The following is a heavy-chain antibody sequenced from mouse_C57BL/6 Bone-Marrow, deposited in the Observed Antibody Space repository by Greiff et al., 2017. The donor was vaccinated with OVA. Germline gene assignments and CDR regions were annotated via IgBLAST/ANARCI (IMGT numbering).Heavy chain of an antibody. CDR3: ASDYGSSFFAY. V-gene: IGHV5-4*01. CDR1: GFTFSSYA. CDR2: ISDGGSYT. J-gene: IGHJ3*01. D-gene: IGHD1-1*01. Sequence: EVQLVESGGGLVKPGGSLKLSCAASGFTFSSYAMSWVRQTPEKRLEWVATISDGGSYTYYPDNVKGRFTISRDNAKNNLYLQMSHLKSEDTAMYYCASDYGSSFFAYWGQGTLVTVSA.